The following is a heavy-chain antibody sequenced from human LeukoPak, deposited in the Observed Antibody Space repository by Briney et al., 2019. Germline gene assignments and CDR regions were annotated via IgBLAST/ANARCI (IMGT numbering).Heavy chain of an antibody. CDR3: ASRKVRGAPGY. Sequence: PSETLSLTCAVYGGSFSGYYWSWIRQPPGKGLEWIGEINHSGSTNYNPSLKSRVTISVDTSKNQFSLKLSSVTAADTAVYYCASRKVRGAPGYWGQGTLVTVSS. CDR1: GGSFSGYY. J-gene: IGHJ4*02. D-gene: IGHD3-10*01. CDR2: INHSGST. V-gene: IGHV4-34*01.